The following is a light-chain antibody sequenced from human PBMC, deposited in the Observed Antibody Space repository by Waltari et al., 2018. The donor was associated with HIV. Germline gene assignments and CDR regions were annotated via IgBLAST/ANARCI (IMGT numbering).Light chain of an antibody. CDR1: NIGSKS. J-gene: IGLJ2*01. CDR2: YDS. Sequence: SYVLTKPPSVSVAPGKTARITCGGNNIGSKSGHWYQQKPGQAPVLVIYYDSDRPSGIPERFSGSNSGNTATLTISRVEAGDEADYYCQVWDSSSDHVVFGGGTKLTVL. CDR3: QVWDSSSDHVV. V-gene: IGLV3-21*04.